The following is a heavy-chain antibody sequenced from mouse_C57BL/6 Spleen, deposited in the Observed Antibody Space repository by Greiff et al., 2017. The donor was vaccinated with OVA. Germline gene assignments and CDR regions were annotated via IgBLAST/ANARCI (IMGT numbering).Heavy chain of an antibody. CDR3: ARGAQATFDYAMDY. V-gene: IGHV1-64*01. CDR1: GYTFTSYW. Sequence: QVQLQQPGAELVKPGASVKLSCKASGYTFTSYWMHWVKQRPGQGLEWIGMIHPNSGSTNYNEKFKSKATLTVDKSSRTAYMQLSSLTSEDSAVYYCARGAQATFDYAMDYWGQGTSVTVSS. D-gene: IGHD3-2*02. CDR2: IHPNSGST. J-gene: IGHJ4*01.